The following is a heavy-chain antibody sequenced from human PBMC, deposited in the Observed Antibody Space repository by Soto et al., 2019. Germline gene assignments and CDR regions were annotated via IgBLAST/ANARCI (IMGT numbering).Heavy chain of an antibody. D-gene: IGHD6-25*01. CDR3: ARHTVAAKTDFDH. CDR2: INASNGNT. V-gene: IGHV1-3*01. CDR1: GYTFTSYD. Sequence: ASVKVSCKASGYTFTSYDINWVRQATGQGLEWMGWINASNGNTKYSQKFQGRVTITRDTSASTAYMELSSVTAADTAVYYCARHTVAAKTDFDHWGQGTLVTVSS. J-gene: IGHJ4*02.